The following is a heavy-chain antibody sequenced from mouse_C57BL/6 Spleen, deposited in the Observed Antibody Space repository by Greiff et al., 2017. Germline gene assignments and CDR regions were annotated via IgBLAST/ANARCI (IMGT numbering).Heavy chain of an antibody. V-gene: IGHV1-61*01. J-gene: IGHJ2*01. CDR2: IYPSDSET. CDR1: GYTFTSYW. D-gene: IGHD2-5*01. CDR3: ARSAYYSNHFGC. Sequence: QVQLQQPGAELVRPGSSVKLSCKASGYTFTSYWMDWVKQRPGQGLEWIGNIYPSDSETHYNQKFKDKATLTVDKSSSTAYMQLSSLTSEDSAVYGCARSAYYSNHFGCWGQGTTRTVSS.